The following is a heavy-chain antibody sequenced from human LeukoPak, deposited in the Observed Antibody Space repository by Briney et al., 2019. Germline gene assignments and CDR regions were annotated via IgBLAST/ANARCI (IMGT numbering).Heavy chain of an antibody. CDR2: ISGSGGST. J-gene: IGHJ4*02. CDR1: GFTFSSYA. Sequence: TGGSLRLSCAASGFTFSSYAMSWVRQAPGKGLEWVSAISGSGGSTYYADSVKGRFTISRDNSKNTLYLQMNSLRAEDTAVYYCAKDHPEWELTNVLRDYFDYWGQGTLVTVSS. D-gene: IGHD1-26*01. CDR3: AKDHPEWELTNVLRDYFDY. V-gene: IGHV3-23*01.